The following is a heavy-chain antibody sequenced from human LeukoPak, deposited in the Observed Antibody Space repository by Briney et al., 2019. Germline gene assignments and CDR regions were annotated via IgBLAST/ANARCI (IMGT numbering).Heavy chain of an antibody. CDR1: GYNFISYG. CDR3: ARGPGTVLPRQRNWFDP. Sequence: ASVKVSCKASGYNFISYGINWVRQAPGQGLEWMGWISAYNGNTNYAQKLQGRVTMTTDTSASTVYMELSSLRSEDTAVYYCARGPGTVLPRQRNWFDPWGQGTLVTVSS. J-gene: IGHJ5*02. CDR2: ISAYNGNT. V-gene: IGHV1-18*01. D-gene: IGHD2-15*01.